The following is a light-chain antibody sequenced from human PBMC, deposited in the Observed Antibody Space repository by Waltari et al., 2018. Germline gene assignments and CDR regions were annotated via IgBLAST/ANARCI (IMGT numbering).Light chain of an antibody. CDR2: AAS. Sequence: DIQMTQSPSSLSASVGDRVTITCRASEDINDKLNWYQQEQGKAPKRLLYAASTLQSGVPVRISGSGSGTVFTLTIGSLQPEDFATYYCLQYYRAQYSFGQGTKVEMK. CDR1: EDINDK. V-gene: IGKV1-17*01. J-gene: IGKJ2*03. CDR3: LQYYRAQYS.